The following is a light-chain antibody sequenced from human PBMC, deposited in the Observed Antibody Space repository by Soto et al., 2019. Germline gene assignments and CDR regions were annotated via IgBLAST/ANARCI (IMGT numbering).Light chain of an antibody. J-gene: IGLJ2*01. CDR2: EVT. CDR3: SSYAGSNVHLV. Sequence: QSVLTQPPSASGSPGQSVTISCTGTSGDVGAYNYVSWYQQHPGKVPKLIIYEVTQRPSGVPDRFSGSKSGNTASLTVSGLQAEDEADYYCSSYAGSNVHLVFGGGTKLTVL. CDR1: SGDVGAYNY. V-gene: IGLV2-8*01.